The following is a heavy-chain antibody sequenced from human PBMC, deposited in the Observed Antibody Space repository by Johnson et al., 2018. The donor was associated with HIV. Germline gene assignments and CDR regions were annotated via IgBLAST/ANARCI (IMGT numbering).Heavy chain of an antibody. J-gene: IGHJ3*02. V-gene: IGHV3-20*04. D-gene: IGHD3-22*01. CDR3: ARDMGYNYYDSSGHTARYDAFDM. CDR1: GFTFDDFG. CDR2: VNWNGGST. Sequence: VQLVESGGGVVRPGGSLRLCCAASGFTFDDFGMSWVRQAPGKGLEWVSNVNWNGGSTGYADSVKGRFTISRDNAKNSLYLQMNSLRDEDTALYYCARDMGYNYYDSSGHTARYDAFDMWGQGTMVTVSS.